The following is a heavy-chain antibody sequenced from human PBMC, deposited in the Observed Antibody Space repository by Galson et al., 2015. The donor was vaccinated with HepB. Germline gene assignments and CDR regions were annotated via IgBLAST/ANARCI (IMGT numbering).Heavy chain of an antibody. CDR3: ARSYVDFWSGHPFSYFDP. D-gene: IGHD3-3*01. Sequence: TLSLTCIVSGASINSGDYYWSWVRQPPGKALEWIGYIHYGGSTSYNPSLKSRLTISIDTSKNQFSLGLRSVTAANTAVYSCARSYVDFWSGHPFSYFDPWGQGTLVTVSS. J-gene: IGHJ5*02. CDR2: IHYGGST. V-gene: IGHV4-30-4*01. CDR1: GASINSGDYY.